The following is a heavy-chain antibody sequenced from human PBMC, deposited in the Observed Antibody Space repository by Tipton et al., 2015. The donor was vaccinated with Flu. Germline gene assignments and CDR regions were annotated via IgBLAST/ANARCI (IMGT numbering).Heavy chain of an antibody. CDR3: ARDSAAHYGMDV. CDR2: IYYSGST. V-gene: IGHV4-59*08. Sequence: TLSLTCTVSVGSISSYYWSWIRQPPGKGLEWIGNIYYSGSTNYNPSLKSRVTISVDTSKNQFSLKLSSVTAADTAVYYWARDSAAHYGMDVWGQGTTVTVSS. CDR1: VGSISSYY. J-gene: IGHJ6*02. D-gene: IGHD6-13*01.